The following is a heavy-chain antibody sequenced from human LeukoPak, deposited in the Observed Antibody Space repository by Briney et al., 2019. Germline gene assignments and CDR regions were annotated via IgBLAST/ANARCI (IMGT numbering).Heavy chain of an antibody. V-gene: IGHV3-30*01. Sequence: GGSLRLSCAASGFSYRSYAMHWVRQAPGEALEWVADIAYDGSTKYYADSVKGRFTISRDNSHNTVDLQMNSLTAEDMAVYFCAKSYCSGGSCYSWSVDYGGQGTLVTVSP. CDR2: IAYDGSTK. D-gene: IGHD2-15*01. CDR3: AKSYCSGGSCYSWSVDY. J-gene: IGHJ4*02. CDR1: GFSYRSYA.